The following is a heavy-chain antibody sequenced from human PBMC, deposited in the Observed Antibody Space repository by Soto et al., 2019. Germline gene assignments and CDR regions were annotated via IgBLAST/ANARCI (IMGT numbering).Heavy chain of an antibody. CDR3: ARDGHNWNDLDL. Sequence: EVQLLESGGGLLQPGGSLRLSCAASGFTFSSYDMTWVRQAPGKGLEWVSGISNSGGSTYYADSVKGRFTISRDNSKNTLYLEMNSLRAEDTAVYYCARDGHNWNDLDLWGQGTLVTVSS. V-gene: IGHV3-23*01. J-gene: IGHJ5*02. D-gene: IGHD1-1*01. CDR2: ISNSGGST. CDR1: GFTFSSYD.